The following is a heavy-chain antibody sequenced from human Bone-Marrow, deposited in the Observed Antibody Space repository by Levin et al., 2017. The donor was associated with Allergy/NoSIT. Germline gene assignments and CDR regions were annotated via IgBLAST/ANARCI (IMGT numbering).Heavy chain of an antibody. D-gene: IGHD5-18*01. J-gene: IGHJ4*02. CDR3: ARDRFGGYTY. CDR2: ISYDGSNK. CDR1: GFTFSSYA. Sequence: GGSLRLSCAASGFTFSSYAMHWVRQAPGKGLEWVAVISYDGSNKYYADSVKGRFTISRDNSKNTLYLQMNSLRAEDTAVYYCARDRFGGYTYWGQGTLVTVSS. V-gene: IGHV3-30-3*01.